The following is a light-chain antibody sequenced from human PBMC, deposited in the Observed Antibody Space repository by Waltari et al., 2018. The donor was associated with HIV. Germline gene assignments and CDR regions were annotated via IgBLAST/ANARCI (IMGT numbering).Light chain of an antibody. CDR2: DAS. V-gene: IGKV3-20*01. Sequence: EVVVTQSPGTLSLSPGERATLSCRASQSVSSSTYLAWYQQKPGQAPRLLIYDASIRATGIPDRFSGSGSGTDFILTISRLEPEDFAVYYCQQSGTSPYTFGQGTKLEIK. CDR1: QSVSSSTY. CDR3: QQSGTSPYT. J-gene: IGKJ2*01.